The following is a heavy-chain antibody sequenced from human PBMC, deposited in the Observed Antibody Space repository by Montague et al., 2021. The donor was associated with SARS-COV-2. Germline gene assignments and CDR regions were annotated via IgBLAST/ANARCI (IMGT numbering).Heavy chain of an antibody. CDR3: ARSMIRGGFNCFDA. Sequence: TLSLTCAVSGASISNGGYTWSWLRRPPGKGLEWIGYIDQSGTTRYIPSLRTRSPITADKSNNQFSFQLTAVIAAHTAFYFCARSMIRGGFNCFDAWGQGTLVTVSA. V-gene: IGHV4-30-2*01. J-gene: IGHJ5*02. CDR2: IDQSGTT. CDR1: GASISNGGYT. D-gene: IGHD3-10*01.